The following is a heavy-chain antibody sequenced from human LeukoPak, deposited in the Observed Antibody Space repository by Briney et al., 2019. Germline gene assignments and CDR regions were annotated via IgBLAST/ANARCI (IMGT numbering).Heavy chain of an antibody. CDR1: GGSISSSSYY. CDR2: ISGSGVTT. Sequence: ETLSLTCTVSGGSISSSSYYWSWVPQAPGKGLEWVSAISGSGVTTYYADSVKGTFTNSRENSKPTLYLQMNSLRAEDTAVYYCSKWKAIVLVPAARSPIDYWGQGTLVTVSS. D-gene: IGHD2-2*01. J-gene: IGHJ4*02. CDR3: SKWKAIVLVPAARSPIDY. V-gene: IGHV3-23*01.